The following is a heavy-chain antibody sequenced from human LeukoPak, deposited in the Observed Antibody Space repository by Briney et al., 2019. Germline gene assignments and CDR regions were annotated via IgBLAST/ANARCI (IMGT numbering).Heavy chain of an antibody. CDR2: IRSSSSYT. D-gene: IGHD6-19*01. J-gene: IGHJ5*02. CDR1: GFTFSSYS. V-gene: IGHV3-21*01. Sequence: LGGSLRLSCGASGFTFSSYSMNWVRQAPGKGLEGVASIRSSSSYTYYADSVKGRFTISSDNAKNSLYLQMNSLRAEDTAVYYCARDASSGWYFNWFDPWGQGTLVTVSS. CDR3: ARDASSGWYFNWFDP.